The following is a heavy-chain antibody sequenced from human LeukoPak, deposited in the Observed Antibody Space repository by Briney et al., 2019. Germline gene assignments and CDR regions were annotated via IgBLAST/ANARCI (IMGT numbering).Heavy chain of an antibody. CDR1: GYTFTSYG. D-gene: IGHD3-10*01. V-gene: IGHV1-18*01. CDR3: ARDGTMVRGVRAYYYYYMDV. Sequence: GASVKVSCKASGYTFTSYGISWVRQAPGQGLEWMGWISAYNGNTNYAQKLQGRVTMTTDTSTSTAYMELRSLRSDDTAVYYCARDGTMVRGVRAYYYYYMDVWGKGTTVTVSS. CDR2: ISAYNGNT. J-gene: IGHJ6*03.